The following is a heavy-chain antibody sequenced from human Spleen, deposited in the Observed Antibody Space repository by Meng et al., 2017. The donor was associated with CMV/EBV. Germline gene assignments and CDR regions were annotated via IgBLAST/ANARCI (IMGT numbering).Heavy chain of an antibody. CDR3: ARGRHYPDY. Sequence: GESLKISCAASGFTFSDYYMSWIRQAPGKGLEWVSYISGSGSTTYYADSVRGRFTSSRDNAKNSLYLQMNSLRVEDTAVYYCARGRHYPDYWGQGTLVTVSS. D-gene: IGHD1-26*01. V-gene: IGHV3-11*01. CDR1: GFTFSDYY. CDR2: ISGSGSTT. J-gene: IGHJ4*02.